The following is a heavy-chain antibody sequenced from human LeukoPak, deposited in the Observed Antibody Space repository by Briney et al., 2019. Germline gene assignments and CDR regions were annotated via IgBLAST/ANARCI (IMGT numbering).Heavy chain of an antibody. D-gene: IGHD5-18*01. CDR1: GGSISSGGYS. CDR2: IYHSGST. V-gene: IGHV4-30-2*01. J-gene: IGHJ5*02. CDR3: ASSRAMDTAMVT. Sequence: SETLSLTCAVSGGSISSGGYSWSWIRQPPGKGLGWIGYIYHSGSTYYNPSLKSRVTISVDRSKNQFSLKLSSVTAADTAVYYCASSRAMDTAMVTWGQGTLVTVSS.